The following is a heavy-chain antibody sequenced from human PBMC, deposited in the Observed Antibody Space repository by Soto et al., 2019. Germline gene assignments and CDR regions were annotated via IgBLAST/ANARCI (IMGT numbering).Heavy chain of an antibody. V-gene: IGHV3-33*01. CDR1: GFMFSNHG. Sequence: GGSLRLSCAASGFMFSNHGMHWVRQAPGKGLEWVAVIWSDGNNRYYADSVKGRFTISRDNSKNTLYLQMNSLRAEDTAVYYCVRGDNWNDEASDYWGQGTLVTVS. CDR2: IWSDGNNR. D-gene: IGHD1-1*01. J-gene: IGHJ4*02. CDR3: VRGDNWNDEASDY.